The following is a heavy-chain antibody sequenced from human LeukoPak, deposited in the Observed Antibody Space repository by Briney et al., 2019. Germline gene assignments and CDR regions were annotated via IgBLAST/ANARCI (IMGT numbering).Heavy chain of an antibody. J-gene: IGHJ5*02. CDR3: ARGDPHADL. CDR1: GFDLSTYE. Sequence: GGSLRLSCAASGFDLSTYEMNWVRQAPGKGLEWIADITISGRTKNYADSVKGRFTISRDNARTSLYLQMNSLRVEDTGVYYCARGDPHADLWGQGTLVTASS. CDR2: ITISGRTK. V-gene: IGHV3-48*03.